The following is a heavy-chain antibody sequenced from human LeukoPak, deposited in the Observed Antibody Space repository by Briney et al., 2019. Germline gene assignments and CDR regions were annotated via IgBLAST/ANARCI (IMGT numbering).Heavy chain of an antibody. CDR3: ARHLLWFGEFFDY. J-gene: IGHJ4*02. CDR1: GGSISSSSYY. CDR2: IYYSGST. V-gene: IGHV4-39*01. Sequence: SETLSLTCTVSGGSISSSSYYRGWIRQPPGKGLEWIGSIYYSGSTYYNPSLKSRVTISVDTSKNQFSLKLSSVTAADTAVYYCARHLLWFGEFFDYWGQGTLVTVSS. D-gene: IGHD3-10*01.